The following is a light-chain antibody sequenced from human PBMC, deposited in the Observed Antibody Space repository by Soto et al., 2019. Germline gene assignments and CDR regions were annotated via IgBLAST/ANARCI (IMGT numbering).Light chain of an antibody. V-gene: IGKV1-39*01. CDR1: QSISSY. J-gene: IGKJ2*01. CDR2: AAS. Sequence: DIKMTQSPSSVSASVGDRVTITCRASQSISSYLNWYQQKPGKAPKLLIYAASSLQSGVPSRFSGSGSGTDFTLTISSLQPEDFATYYCQQSYSTPPYTFGQGTKLEIK. CDR3: QQSYSTPPYT.